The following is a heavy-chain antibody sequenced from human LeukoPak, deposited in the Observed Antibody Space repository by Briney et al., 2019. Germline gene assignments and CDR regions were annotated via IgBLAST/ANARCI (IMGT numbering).Heavy chain of an antibody. CDR1: GFIFTDFW. Sequence: GGSLRLSCAASGFIFTDFWMHWIRQAPGGGLVWVSRVKGDGISTLYADSVKGRFTISRNNAKNTLYLQMNNLRADDTALYYCATGPYSAFGMWGQGTMVTVSS. CDR2: VKGDGIST. J-gene: IGHJ3*02. CDR3: ATGPYSAFGM. V-gene: IGHV3-74*01. D-gene: IGHD2-21*01.